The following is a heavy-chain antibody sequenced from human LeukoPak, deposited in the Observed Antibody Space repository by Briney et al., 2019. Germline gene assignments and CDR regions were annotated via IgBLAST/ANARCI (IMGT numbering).Heavy chain of an antibody. J-gene: IGHJ4*02. CDR2: IKSKTDGGTT. D-gene: IGHD3-3*01. CDR1: GITFNNAW. Sequence: GGSLRLSCAASGITFNNAWMSWVRQAPGKGLEWVGRIKSKTDGGTTDYAAPVKGRFTISRDDSKNTLYLQMNSLKTEDTAVYYCTIRTYDFWSGYQYWGQGTLVTVSS. V-gene: IGHV3-15*01. CDR3: TIRTYDFWSGYQY.